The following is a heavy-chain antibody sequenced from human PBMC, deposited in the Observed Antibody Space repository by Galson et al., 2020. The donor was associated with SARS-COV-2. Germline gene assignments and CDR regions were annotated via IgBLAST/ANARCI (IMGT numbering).Heavy chain of an antibody. CDR2: IYYSGST. Sequence: ETSEPLSLTCTVSGGSISSGDYYWSWIRQPPGKGLEWIGYIYYSGSTYYNPSLKSRVTISVDTSKNQFSLKLSSVTAADPAVYYCARSYTYYDILTGYLRGEYYYYCMDVWGQGTTVTVSS. V-gene: IGHV4-30-4*01. J-gene: IGHJ6*02. D-gene: IGHD3-9*01. CDR3: ARSYTYYDILTGYLRGEYYYYCMDV. CDR1: GGSISSGDYY.